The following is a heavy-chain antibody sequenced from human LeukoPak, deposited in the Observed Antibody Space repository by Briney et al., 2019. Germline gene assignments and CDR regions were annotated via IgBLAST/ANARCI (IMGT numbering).Heavy chain of an antibody. CDR1: GFTFSQYA. CDR3: ARDSYDYYDSSGLTSP. J-gene: IGHJ5*02. D-gene: IGHD3-22*01. Sequence: GGSLRLSCAASGFTFSQYAIHWVRQAPGKGLEWVAVISYDGNHKYYADSVKGRFTISRDNSKNTLYLQMNSLRAEDTAVYYCARDSYDYYDSSGLTSPWGQGTLVTVSS. CDR2: ISYDGNHK. V-gene: IGHV3-30-3*01.